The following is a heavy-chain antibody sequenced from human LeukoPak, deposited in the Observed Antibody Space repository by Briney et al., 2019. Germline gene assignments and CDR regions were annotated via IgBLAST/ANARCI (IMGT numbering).Heavy chain of an antibody. J-gene: IGHJ3*02. CDR3: ASSRTVMVGGYYQTLDAFDI. CDR1: GYTFTSYD. CDR2: MNPNSGNT. D-gene: IGHD3-22*01. V-gene: IGHV1-8*01. Sequence: ASVKVSCKASGYTFTSYDINWVRQATGQGLEWMGWMNPNSGNTGYAQKFQGRVTMTRNTSISTAYMELSSLRSEDTAVYYCASSRTVMVGGYYQTLDAFDIWGQGTMVTVSS.